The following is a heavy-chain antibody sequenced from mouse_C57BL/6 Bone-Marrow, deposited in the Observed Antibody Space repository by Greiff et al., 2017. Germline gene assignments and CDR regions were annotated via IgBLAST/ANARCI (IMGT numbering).Heavy chain of an antibody. CDR2: IHPSDSDT. D-gene: IGHD2-2*01. J-gene: IGHJ4*01. Sequence: VQLQQPGAELVKPGASVKVSCKASGYTFTSYWMHWVKQRPGQGLEWIGRIHPSDSDTNYNQKFKGKATLTVDKSSSTAYMQLSSLTSEDSAVYYCAIWCGDLLWLRRLYYYAMDYWGQGTSVTVSS. CDR3: AIWCGDLLWLRRLYYYAMDY. CDR1: GYTFTSYW. V-gene: IGHV1-74*01.